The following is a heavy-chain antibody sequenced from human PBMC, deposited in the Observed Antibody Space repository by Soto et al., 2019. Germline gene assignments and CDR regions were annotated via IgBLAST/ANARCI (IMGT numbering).Heavy chain of an antibody. D-gene: IGHD4-17*01. CDR3: ARTTHASYGDYLGGAGMDV. V-gene: IGHV1-18*01. J-gene: IGHJ6*02. CDR1: GYTFTSYG. CDR2: ISAYNGNT. Sequence: ASVKVSCKASGYTFTSYGISWVRQAPGQGLEWMGWISAYNGNTNYAQKLQGRVTMTTDTSTSTAYMELRSLRSDDTAVYYCARTTHASYGDYLGGAGMDVWGQGTTVTVSS.